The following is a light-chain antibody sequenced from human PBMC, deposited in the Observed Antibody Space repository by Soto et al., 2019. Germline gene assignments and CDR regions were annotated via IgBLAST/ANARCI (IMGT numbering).Light chain of an antibody. CDR3: QQYNNWPWT. V-gene: IGKV3-15*01. CDR1: QSISDT. CDR2: GAS. Sequence: IVLTQSPATLSVSPGGRATLSCRASQSISDTLAWYQQKPGQAPRLLIHGASTRATGFPARFSASGSGTDFTLTISSLQSEDFAVYYCQQYNNWPWTFGQGTKVDIK. J-gene: IGKJ1*01.